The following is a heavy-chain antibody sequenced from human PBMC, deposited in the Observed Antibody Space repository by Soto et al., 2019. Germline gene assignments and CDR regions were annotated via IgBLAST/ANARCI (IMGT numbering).Heavy chain of an antibody. Sequence: EVQLVASGGGLVQPGGSLRLSCAASGFTFSSYGMNWVRQAPGKGLEWVSYISSSSGNTINYADSVKGRFTLSRDNGKISLYWKMSSLRAEETALYYCARDLWDDLAGGESDYWGQGTLVTVSS. V-gene: IGHV3-48*01. CDR1: GFTFSSYG. CDR3: ARDLWDDLAGGESDY. CDR2: ISSSSGNTI. J-gene: IGHJ4*02. D-gene: IGHD3-16*01.